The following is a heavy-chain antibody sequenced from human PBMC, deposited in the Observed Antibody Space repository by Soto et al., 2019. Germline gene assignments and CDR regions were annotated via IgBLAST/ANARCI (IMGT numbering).Heavy chain of an antibody. CDR1: GYSFTSYW. D-gene: IGHD1-7*01. CDR3: ARPRYNWNYLGYYYYYGMDI. V-gene: IGHV5-51*01. Sequence: PGESLKISCKGSGYSFTSYWIGWVRQMPGKGLEWMGIIYPGDSDTRYSPSFQGQVTISADKSISTAYLQWSSLKASDTAMYYCARPRYNWNYLGYYYYYGMDIWGQGTTVTVSS. CDR2: IYPGDSDT. J-gene: IGHJ6*02.